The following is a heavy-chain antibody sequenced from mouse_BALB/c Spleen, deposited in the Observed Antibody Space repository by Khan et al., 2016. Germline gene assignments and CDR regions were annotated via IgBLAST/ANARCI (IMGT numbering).Heavy chain of an antibody. D-gene: IGHD2-14*01. J-gene: IGHJ3*01. V-gene: IGHV1-80*01. CDR1: GYAFSSYW. CDR3: AGGTPLAY. Sequence: QVQLQQSGAELVRPGSSVKISCKASGYAFSSYWMNWVKQRPGQGLEWIGQIYPGDGDTHYNGKFKGKATLTADKNSSTAYMKISRLTSEESGVYFCAGGTPLAYWGQGTLVTVSA. CDR2: IYPGDGDT.